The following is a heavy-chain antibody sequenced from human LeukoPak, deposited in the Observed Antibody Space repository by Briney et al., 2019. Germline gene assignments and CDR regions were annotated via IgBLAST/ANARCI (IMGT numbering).Heavy chain of an antibody. CDR2: ISNRGSTI. Sequence: GGSLRLSCAASGFTFSDYYMSCIRHAPGKGLECVSYISNRGSTIYYADSVKGRFTISRDNAKKSLFLQMNSLRAEDTAVYYCARAMREHFDYWGQGTLVTVSS. CDR1: GFTFSDYY. J-gene: IGHJ4*02. V-gene: IGHV3-11*01. CDR3: ARAMREHFDY. D-gene: IGHD1-26*01.